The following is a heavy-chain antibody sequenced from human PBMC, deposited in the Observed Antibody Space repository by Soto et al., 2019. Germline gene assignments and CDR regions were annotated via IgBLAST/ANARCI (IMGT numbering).Heavy chain of an antibody. Sequence: GGSLRLSCVASGFTFSSYSMSWVRQAPGEGLQWVSSITSSNTYINYGDSVKGRFAISRDNAKNSLYLQMNSLRAEDTAVYFCARDTDYYASGSGVDFWGQGTLVNVSS. J-gene: IGHJ4*02. CDR2: ITSSNTYI. CDR3: ARDTDYYASGSGVDF. V-gene: IGHV3-21*01. D-gene: IGHD3-10*01. CDR1: GFTFSSYS.